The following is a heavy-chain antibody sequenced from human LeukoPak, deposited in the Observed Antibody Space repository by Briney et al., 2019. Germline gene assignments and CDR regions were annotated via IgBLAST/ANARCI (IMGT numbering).Heavy chain of an antibody. V-gene: IGHV3-48*04. CDR2: ISSSGSTI. J-gene: IGHJ4*02. CDR1: GFTFSSYA. D-gene: IGHD4-17*01. CDR3: ARVSAVTTIDY. Sequence: TGGSLRLSCAASGFTFSSYAMSWVRQAPGKGLEWVSYISSSGSTIYYADSVKGRFTISRDNAKNSLYLQMNSLRAEDTAVYYCARVSAVTTIDYWGQGTLVTVSS.